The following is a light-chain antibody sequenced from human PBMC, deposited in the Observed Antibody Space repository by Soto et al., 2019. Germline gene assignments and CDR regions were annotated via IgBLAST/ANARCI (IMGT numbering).Light chain of an antibody. CDR2: DAS. CDR3: QQRINWHPIT. J-gene: IGKJ5*01. V-gene: IGKV3-11*01. Sequence: EIVLTQSPATLSLSPGERATLSCRASQSVSSYLALYQQKPGQAPRLLIYDASNRATGIPARFSGSGSGTDFTLTISSLGPEDFAVYYCQQRINWHPITFGQGTRLEIK. CDR1: QSVSSY.